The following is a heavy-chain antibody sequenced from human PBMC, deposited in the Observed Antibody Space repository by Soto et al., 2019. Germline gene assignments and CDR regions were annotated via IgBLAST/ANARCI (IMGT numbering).Heavy chain of an antibody. D-gene: IGHD2-21*02. CDR1: GGTFSSYT. V-gene: IGHV1-69*04. CDR3: ARDHIVVVTLYYGMDV. J-gene: IGHJ6*02. CDR2: IIPILGIA. Sequence: SVKVSCKASGGTFSSYTISWVRQAPGQGLEWMGRIIPILGIANYAQKFQGRVTITADKSTSTAYMELSSLRSEDTAVYYCARDHIVVVTLYYGMDVWGQGTTVTVSS.